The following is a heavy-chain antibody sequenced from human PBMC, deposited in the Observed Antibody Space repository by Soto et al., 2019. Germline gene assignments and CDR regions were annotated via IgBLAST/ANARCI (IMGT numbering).Heavy chain of an antibody. CDR3: ARVAGGYCSSTSCYTWWFDP. D-gene: IGHD2-2*02. CDR2: IYTSGST. CDR1: GGSISSYY. J-gene: IGHJ5*02. V-gene: IGHV4-4*07. Sequence: PSETLSLTCTVSGGSISSYYWSWIRQPAGKGLEWIGRIYTSGSTNYNPSLKSRVTMSVDTSKNQFSLKLSSVTAADTAVYYCARVAGGYCSSTSCYTWWFDPWGQGTLVTVSS.